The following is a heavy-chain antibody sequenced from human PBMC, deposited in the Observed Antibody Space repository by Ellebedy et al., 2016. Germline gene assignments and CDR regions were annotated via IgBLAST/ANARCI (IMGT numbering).Heavy chain of an antibody. CDR1: GFTFSSYA. J-gene: IGHJ4*02. D-gene: IGHD3-3*01. Sequence: GESLKISXAASGFTFSSYAMSWVRQAPGKGLEWVFAISVSGGSTYYADSVKGRFTISRDNSKNTLYLQMNSLGVEDTAVYYCARDGSEWSRDYWGQGTLVTVSS. CDR3: ARDGSEWSRDY. V-gene: IGHV3-23*01. CDR2: ISVSGGST.